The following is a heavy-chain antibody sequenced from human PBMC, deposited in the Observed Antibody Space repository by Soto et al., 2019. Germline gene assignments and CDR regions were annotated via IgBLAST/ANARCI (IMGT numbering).Heavy chain of an antibody. CDR3: GRESGETWDYEAY. CDR1: GGSISSYR. D-gene: IGHD1-7*01. V-gene: IGHV4-4*07. J-gene: IGHJ4*02. Sequence: PSETLSLTCTVSGGSISSYRWSWIRQPAWKGLEWIGRIPNNGNTQYNPSLKSRVTVSVDTSRNQFFLNLHSVTAADSAVYFCGRESGETWDYEAYWGQGTPVTVSS. CDR2: IPNNGNT.